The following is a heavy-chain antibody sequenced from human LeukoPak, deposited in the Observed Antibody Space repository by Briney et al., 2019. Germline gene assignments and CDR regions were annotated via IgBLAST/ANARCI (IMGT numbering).Heavy chain of an antibody. D-gene: IGHD1-7*01. J-gene: IGHJ6*03. Sequence: GASVKVSCKASGYTFTGYYMHWVRQAPGQGLEWMGWINPNSGGTNYAQKFQGRVTMTRDTSISTAYMELSRLRSDDTAVYYCARGPGTTPYYYYYMDVWGKGTTVTVSS. CDR1: GYTFTGYY. CDR2: INPNSGGT. V-gene: IGHV1-2*02. CDR3: ARGPGTTPYYYYYMDV.